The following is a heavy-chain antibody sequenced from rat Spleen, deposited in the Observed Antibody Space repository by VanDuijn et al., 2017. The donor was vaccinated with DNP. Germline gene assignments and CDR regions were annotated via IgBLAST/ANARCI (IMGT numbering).Heavy chain of an antibody. J-gene: IGHJ2*01. V-gene: IGHV3-1*01. CDR3: VRGHPPRGFDY. CDR2: ISSSGSS. D-gene: IGHD3-8*01. Sequence: EVQLQESGSGLVKPSQSLSLTCSVTGYSITSNYWGWIRKFPGDKMEYIGHISSSGSSNYNPSLISRVSITRDTSKNQFFLQLNSVTTEDTSTYYCVRGHPPRGFDYWGQGVMVTVSS. CDR1: GYSITSNY.